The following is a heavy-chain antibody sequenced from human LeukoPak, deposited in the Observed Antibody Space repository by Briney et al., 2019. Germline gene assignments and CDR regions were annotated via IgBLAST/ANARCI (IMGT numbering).Heavy chain of an antibody. CDR1: GGSISSYY. Sequence: SETLSLTCTVSGGSISSYYWSWIRQPPGKGLEWIGYIYYSGSTNYNPSLKSRVTISVDTSKNQFSLKLSSVTAADTAVYYCARVNSEMIRMGFLHRGAFDIWGQGTMVTVYS. D-gene: IGHD5-24*01. J-gene: IGHJ3*02. CDR3: ARVNSEMIRMGFLHRGAFDI. V-gene: IGHV4-59*01. CDR2: IYYSGST.